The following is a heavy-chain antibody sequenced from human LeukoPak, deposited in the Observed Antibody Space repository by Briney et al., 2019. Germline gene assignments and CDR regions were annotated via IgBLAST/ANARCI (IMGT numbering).Heavy chain of an antibody. J-gene: IGHJ4*02. Sequence: GASVKVSCKASGGTFSSYAISWVRQAPGQGLEWMGRIIPIFGTANYAQKLQGRVTMTTDTSTSTAYMELRSLRSDDTAVYYCARAYYGDSDYWGQGTLVTVSS. CDR1: GGTFSSYA. V-gene: IGHV1-69*05. CDR3: ARAYYGDSDY. CDR2: IIPIFGTA. D-gene: IGHD4-17*01.